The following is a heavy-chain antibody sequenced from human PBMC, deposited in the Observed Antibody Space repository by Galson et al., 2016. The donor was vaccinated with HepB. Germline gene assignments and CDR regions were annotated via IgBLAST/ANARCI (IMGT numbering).Heavy chain of an antibody. CDR1: GASINSGDYY. Sequence: TLSLTCSVSGASINSGDYYWSWIRQHPGKGLEWIGYISYSGRTYYTPSLKSRVTISLDSSKNQFSLKLSSVTAVDTAIYYCAKDVSHQRLVEGWFDPWGQGTLVTVSS. CDR2: ISYSGRT. CDR3: AKDVSHQRLVEGWFDP. V-gene: IGHV4-31*03. J-gene: IGHJ5*02. D-gene: IGHD2-2*01.